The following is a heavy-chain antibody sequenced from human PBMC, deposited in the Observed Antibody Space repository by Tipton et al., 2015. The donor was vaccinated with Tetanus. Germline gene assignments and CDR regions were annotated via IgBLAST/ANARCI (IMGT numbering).Heavy chain of an antibody. CDR3: ARHRAGTFASWFDP. D-gene: IGHD2/OR15-2a*01. J-gene: IGHJ5*02. Sequence: QLVQSGAEVKKPGESLKISCQASGYTFTNAWIGWVRQMPGKGLEWMGVIYPGDSSTIYSPSFQGHVTMSADKSNSTAYLQWSSLKASATAMYYCARHRAGTFASWFDPWGQGTLVSVSS. V-gene: IGHV5-51*01. CDR2: IYPGDSST. CDR1: GYTFTNAW.